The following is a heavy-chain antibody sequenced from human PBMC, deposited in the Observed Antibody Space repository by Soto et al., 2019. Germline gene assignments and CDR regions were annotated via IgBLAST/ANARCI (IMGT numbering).Heavy chain of an antibody. V-gene: IGHV3-23*01. Sequence: GGSLRLSCAASGFTFRSYGMSWVRQAPGKGLEWVSVISGSGGRRYYADSVKGRLTISRDNSKNTLYLQMNSLRADDTAVYYCAEVMVKNWFDPWGQGTLVTVSS. CDR3: AEVMVKNWFDP. J-gene: IGHJ5*02. D-gene: IGHD5-18*01. CDR2: ISGSGGRR. CDR1: GFTFRSYG.